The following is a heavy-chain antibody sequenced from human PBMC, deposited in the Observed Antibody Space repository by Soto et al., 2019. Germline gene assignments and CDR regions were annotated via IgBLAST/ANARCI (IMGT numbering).Heavy chain of an antibody. J-gene: IGHJ4*02. Sequence: QVQLVESGGGVVQPGRSLRLSCAASGCTFGSYAMHWVRQAPGKGLEWVAVISYDGSNKYYADSVKGRFTISRDNSKNTLYLQKNSLRAEDTAVYYCARDPVLAFVAAYYFDYWGQGTLVTVSS. V-gene: IGHV3-30-3*01. CDR1: GCTFGSYA. D-gene: IGHD6-19*01. CDR3: ARDPVLAFVAAYYFDY. CDR2: ISYDGSNK.